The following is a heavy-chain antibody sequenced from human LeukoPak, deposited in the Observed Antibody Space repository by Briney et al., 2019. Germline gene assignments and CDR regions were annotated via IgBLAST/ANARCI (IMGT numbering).Heavy chain of an antibody. J-gene: IGHJ4*02. V-gene: IGHV3-23*01. D-gene: IGHD6-19*01. CDR3: AKDYSSGWYIFDC. CDR2: ISGSGGST. Sequence: GGSLRLSCAASGFTFSSYAMSWVRQAPGKGLEWVSAISGSGGSTYYADSVKGRFTISRDNSKNTLYLQMNSLRAEDTAVYHCAKDYSSGWYIFDCWGQGTLVTVSS. CDR1: GFTFSSYA.